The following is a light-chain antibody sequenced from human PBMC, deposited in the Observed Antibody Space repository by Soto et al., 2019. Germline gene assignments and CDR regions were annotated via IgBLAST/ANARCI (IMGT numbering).Light chain of an antibody. V-gene: IGKV3-15*01. CDR3: QQYNNCPPYT. J-gene: IGKJ2*01. CDR1: QSVSSN. CDR2: GES. Sequence: EIVMTQSPATLSVSPGERATLSCRASQSVSSNLAWYQQKPGQAPRLLIYGESTSATGSPARFIGSGAGTEFTLTISSLQSEDFAVSYCQQYNNCPPYTFGQGTKLEIK.